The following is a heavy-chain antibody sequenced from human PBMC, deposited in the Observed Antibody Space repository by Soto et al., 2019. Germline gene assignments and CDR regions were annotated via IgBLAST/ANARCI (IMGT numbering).Heavy chain of an antibody. D-gene: IGHD6-13*01. J-gene: IGHJ6*03. Sequence: ASVKVSCKASGYTFTSYDINWVRQATGQGLEWMGWMNPNSGNTGYAQKFQGRVTMTRNTSISTAYMELSSLRSEDTAVYYCARYSSSWSNHYYMDVWGKGTSVTVSS. CDR3: ARYSSSWSNHYYMDV. CDR2: MNPNSGNT. CDR1: GYTFTSYD. V-gene: IGHV1-8*01.